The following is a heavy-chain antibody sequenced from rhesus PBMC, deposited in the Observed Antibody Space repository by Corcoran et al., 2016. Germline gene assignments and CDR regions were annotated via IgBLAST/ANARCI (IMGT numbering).Heavy chain of an antibody. CDR3: ARDRGPGAY. CDR1: GGSISSSY. D-gene: IGHD3-9*01. Sequence: QLQLQESGPGLVKPSETLSVTCAVSGGSISSSYWSWIRQAPGKGLEWLGDIYGSGSSTHYNPSLKSRVTLSVDTSKTQLSLKLSSVTTADTAVYYCARDRGPGAYWGQGVLVTVSS. CDR2: IYGSGSST. V-gene: IGHV4-169*02. J-gene: IGHJ4*01.